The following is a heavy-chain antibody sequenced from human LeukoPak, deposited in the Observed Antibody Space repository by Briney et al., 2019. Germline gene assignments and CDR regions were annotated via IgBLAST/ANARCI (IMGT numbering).Heavy chain of an antibody. CDR2: IKQDGSEE. V-gene: IGHV3-7*01. CDR1: GFTFSSCW. Sequence: PGGSLRLSCAASGFTFSSCWMTWVRQAPGKGLEWVANIKQDGSEEHYVDSVKGRFIISRDNAKNSLYLQMNSLRAEDTAVYYCARDRGSGSYYSQDWGQGTLVTVSS. D-gene: IGHD3-10*01. J-gene: IGHJ4*02. CDR3: ARDRGSGSYYSQD.